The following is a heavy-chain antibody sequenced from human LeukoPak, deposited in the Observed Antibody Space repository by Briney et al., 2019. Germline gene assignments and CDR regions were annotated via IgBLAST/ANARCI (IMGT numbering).Heavy chain of an antibody. D-gene: IGHD2-15*01. V-gene: IGHV1-18*01. J-gene: IGHJ4*02. Sequence: ASVKVSCKASGYTFTSHPISWARQAPGQGLEWVGWSSTSNGATNYAQKLQGRVTMTTDTPTTTAYLEVRTLTSDDTAVYYCARDPGAAVFDYWGQGTLVIVSS. CDR1: GYTFTSHP. CDR3: ARDPGAAVFDY. CDR2: SSTSNGAT.